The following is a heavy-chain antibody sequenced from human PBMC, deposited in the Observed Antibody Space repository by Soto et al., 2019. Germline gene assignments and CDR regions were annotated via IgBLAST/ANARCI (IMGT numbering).Heavy chain of an antibody. CDR2: INPSGDTT. Sequence: EVQLSESGGGLVQPGGSLRLSCAASGFTFTSYSMSWVRQAPGKGLEWVSAINPSGDTTYYADSVKGRLTISKDTSKNTLYLQMDSLRAEDTAIYYCAKRPKAGRPVDVWGKGTTVTVSS. CDR3: AKRPKAGRPVDV. CDR1: GFTFTSYS. D-gene: IGHD6-6*01. V-gene: IGHV3-23*01. J-gene: IGHJ6*04.